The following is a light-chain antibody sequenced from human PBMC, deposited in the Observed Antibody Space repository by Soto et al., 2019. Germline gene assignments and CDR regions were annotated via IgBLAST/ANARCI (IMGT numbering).Light chain of an antibody. CDR3: HQRLNWPPIT. CDR1: QSIRNY. CDR2: DAS. V-gene: IGKV3-11*01. Sequence: EIVLTQSPATLSLSPGERATLSCRASQSIRNYLAWYQQKPGQAPRLLIYDASNRATGIPARFSGSGSGTDFTLTISSLEPEDFVVYYRHQRLNWPPITFGQGTRLEIK. J-gene: IGKJ5*01.